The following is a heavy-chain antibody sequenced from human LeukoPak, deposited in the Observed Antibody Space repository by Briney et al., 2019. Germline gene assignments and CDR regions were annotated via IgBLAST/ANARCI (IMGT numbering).Heavy chain of an antibody. J-gene: IGHJ4*02. CDR2: INHSGST. V-gene: IGHV4-34*01. CDR1: GGSFSGYY. CDR3: ARGGDFWSGYFDY. Sequence: SETLSLTCAVYGGSFSGYYWSWIRQPPGKGLEWIGEINHSGSTNYNPSLKSRVTISVDTSKNQLSLKLSSVTAADTAVYYCARGGDFWSGYFDYWGQGTLVTVSS. D-gene: IGHD3-3*01.